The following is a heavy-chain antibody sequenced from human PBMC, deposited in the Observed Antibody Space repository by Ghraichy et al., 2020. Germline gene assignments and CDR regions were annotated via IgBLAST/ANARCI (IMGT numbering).Heavy chain of an antibody. CDR2: ISAYNGKT. CDR1: GYTFTNYG. D-gene: IGHD6-19*01. Sequence: APVKVSCTASGYTFTNYGITWVRQAPGQGLEWMGWISAYNGKTYYVQKVQGRVTMTTDTSTSTAYMELRSLRSDDTAVYYCARDPQWLAEDHYYYSGLDVWGQGTTVTVSS. V-gene: IGHV1-18*01. J-gene: IGHJ6*02. CDR3: ARDPQWLAEDHYYYSGLDV.